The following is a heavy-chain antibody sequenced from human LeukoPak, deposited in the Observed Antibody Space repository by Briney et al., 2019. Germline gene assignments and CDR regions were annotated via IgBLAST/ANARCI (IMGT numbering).Heavy chain of an antibody. CDR2: ISSSSSYI. D-gene: IGHD4-17*01. J-gene: IGHJ6*02. CDR3: ASHYGATYYYGMDV. CDR1: GLTFSSYS. V-gene: IGHV3-21*01. Sequence: GGSLRLSCAASGLTFSSYSMNWVRQAPGKGLEWVSSISSSSSYIYYADSVKGRFTISRDNAKNSLYLQMNSLRAEDTAVYYCASHYGATYYYGMDVWGQGTTVTASS.